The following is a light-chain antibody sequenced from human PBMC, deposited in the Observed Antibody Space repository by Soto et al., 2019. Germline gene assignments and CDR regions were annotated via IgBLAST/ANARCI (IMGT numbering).Light chain of an antibody. CDR2: WAS. CDR1: QSVLYSSNNKNY. V-gene: IGKV4-1*01. CDR3: QQYYSTPQT. J-gene: IGKJ2*01. Sequence: IVMTQSPDSLAVSLGERATINCKSSQSVLYSSNNKNYLAWYQQKPGQPPKLLIYWASTRESGVPDRFSGSGSGKDFTLTISSLQAEDVAVYYCQQYYSTPQTFGPWIKVEIX.